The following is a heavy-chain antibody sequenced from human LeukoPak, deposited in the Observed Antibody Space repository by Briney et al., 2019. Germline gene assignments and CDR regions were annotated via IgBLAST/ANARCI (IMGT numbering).Heavy chain of an antibody. CDR3: ARMTTGHDY. V-gene: IGHV4-34*01. CDR2: VNHSGYT. J-gene: IGHJ4*02. D-gene: IGHD4-17*01. CDR1: GTSFTSYY. Sequence: PSETLSLTCGVSGTSFTSYYWSWIRQTPGKGLEWIGEVNHSGYTNMNPSLKSRVTISVDTSKNQFSLMMTSVTAADTAVYFCARMTTGHDYWAQGTLVAVSS.